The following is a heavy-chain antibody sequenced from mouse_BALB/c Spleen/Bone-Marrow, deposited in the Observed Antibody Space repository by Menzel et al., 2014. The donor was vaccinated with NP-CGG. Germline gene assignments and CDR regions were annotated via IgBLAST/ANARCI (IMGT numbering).Heavy chain of an antibody. J-gene: IGHJ4*01. CDR3: VRQDYDYPMDY. CDR2: ISSKSTNYTT. CDR1: GFTFXIYA. V-gene: IGHV10-1*01. Sequence: EVQLQESGGGLVQPKGSLKLSCAASGFTFXIYAMNWVRQAPRKGLEWVARISSKSTNYTTCYADSVKDRFTISSDDSQSMLYLQMNSLKTEDTAIYFCVRQDYDYPMDYWGQGTSVTVSS. D-gene: IGHD2-4*01.